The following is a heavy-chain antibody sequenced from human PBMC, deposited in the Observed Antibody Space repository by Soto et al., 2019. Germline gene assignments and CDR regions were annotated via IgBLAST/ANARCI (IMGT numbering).Heavy chain of an antibody. D-gene: IGHD1-7*01. CDR1: GFNFDNYG. Sequence: GGSLRLSCQASGFNFDNYGMHWVRQAPGKGLEWVAVITYDGSFQYYADSVKGRFTIPGDNSKNTLSLHLNTLKPEDTAVYHCAKDRVGGTFYTPLAFWGQGTLVTVSS. J-gene: IGHJ4*02. V-gene: IGHV3-30*18. CDR3: AKDRVGGTFYTPLAF. CDR2: ITYDGSFQ.